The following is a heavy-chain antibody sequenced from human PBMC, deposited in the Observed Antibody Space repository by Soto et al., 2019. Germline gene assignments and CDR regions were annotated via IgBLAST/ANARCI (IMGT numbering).Heavy chain of an antibody. J-gene: IGHJ6*03. D-gene: IGHD2-15*01. CDR1: GGAFSSYI. CDR3: ARADMYYDYYMDV. Sequence: AASVKVSCKASGGAFSSYIISWVRQPPGQGLEWMGRIIPILGIANSAQKFQGRVTITADKSTSTGYMEMISLRSEDMVVYYGARADMYYDYYMDVWGEGSKVTFS. V-gene: IGHV1-69*02. CDR2: IIPILGIA.